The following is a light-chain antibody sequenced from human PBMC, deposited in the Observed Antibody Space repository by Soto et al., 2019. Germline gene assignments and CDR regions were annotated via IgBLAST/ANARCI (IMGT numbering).Light chain of an antibody. V-gene: IGKV3-11*01. J-gene: IGKJ4*01. Sequence: EVVLTQSPATLSLSPGERATLSCRASESIGNYLAWYQQKLGQAPKLLIYDASHRAIGIPGRFSGDGSVTDFAPTISSLEPEDFAVSYCQSRSDWPPRLTFGGGPQVEIK. CDR1: ESIGNY. CDR3: QSRSDWPPRLT. CDR2: DAS.